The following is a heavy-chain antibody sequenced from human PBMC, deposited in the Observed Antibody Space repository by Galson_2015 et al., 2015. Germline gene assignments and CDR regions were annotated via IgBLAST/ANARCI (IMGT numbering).Heavy chain of an antibody. Sequence: SLRLSCAASGFTFSSYAMSWVRQAPGKGLEWVSAISGSGGSTYYADSVKGRFTISRDNSKNTLYLQMNSLRAEDTAVYYCAKDSDSYIVVVPAAAYYYYGMDVWGQGPRSPSP. CDR2: ISGSGGST. CDR3: AKDSDSYIVVVPAAAYYYYGMDV. CDR1: GFTFSSYA. J-gene: IGHJ6*02. D-gene: IGHD2-2*01. V-gene: IGHV3-23*01.